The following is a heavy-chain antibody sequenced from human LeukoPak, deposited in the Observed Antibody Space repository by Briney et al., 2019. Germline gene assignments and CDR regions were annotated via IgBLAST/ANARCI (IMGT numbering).Heavy chain of an antibody. V-gene: IGHV4-59*01. J-gene: IGHJ4*02. Sequence: SETLSLTCTVSGDSISSSYWSWIRQPPGKTLEWIGYIYYTGTTNYNPSLKSRVTMSIDTFKNQFSLNLNSVTAADTAVYYCARATLRTMVRGVIFDYWGQGTLVTVSS. CDR3: ARATLRTMVRGVIFDY. CDR2: IYYTGTT. D-gene: IGHD3-10*01. CDR1: GDSISSSY.